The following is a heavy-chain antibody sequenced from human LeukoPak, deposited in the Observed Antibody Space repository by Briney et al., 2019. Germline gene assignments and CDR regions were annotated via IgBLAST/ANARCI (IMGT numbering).Heavy chain of an antibody. V-gene: IGHV3-48*01. D-gene: IGHD5-12*01. CDR3: AKEIKSGYTIGEVDY. CDR1: GFSFSTYT. CDR2: ISSSSSTI. J-gene: IGHJ4*02. Sequence: GGSLRLSCAASGFSFSTYTMNWVRQAPGKGLDWVSYISSSSSTIYYGASVEGRFTISKDNAKNTLYLQMNSLRAEDTALYYCAKEIKSGYTIGEVDYWGQGTLVSVSS.